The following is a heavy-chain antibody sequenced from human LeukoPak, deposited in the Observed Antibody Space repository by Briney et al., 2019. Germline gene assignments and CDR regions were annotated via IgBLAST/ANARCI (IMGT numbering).Heavy chain of an antibody. Sequence: SETLSLTCTVSGGSISSSSYYWGWLRQPPGKGLEWIGSIYYSGSTYYNPSLKSRVTISVDTSKNQFSLKLSSVTAADTAVYYCASVYSYGSMGAFDIWGQGTMVTVSS. CDR1: GGSISSSSYY. CDR3: ASVYSYGSMGAFDI. V-gene: IGHV4-39*07. D-gene: IGHD5-18*01. CDR2: IYYSGST. J-gene: IGHJ3*02.